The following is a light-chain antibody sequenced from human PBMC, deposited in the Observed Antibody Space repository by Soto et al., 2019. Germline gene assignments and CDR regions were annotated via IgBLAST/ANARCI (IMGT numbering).Light chain of an antibody. CDR1: QSVSSN. CDR3: LPYNRGTTCT. V-gene: IGKV3-15*01. J-gene: IGKJ1*01. Sequence: IVSIQTRSTLSVHKKERATLSCRASQSVSSNLAWYQQKPGQAPMLLIYGASTRATVIPARFSGSGSGTEFTHTIHSLHSGDLALYYGLPYNRGTTCTVGQGT. CDR2: GAS.